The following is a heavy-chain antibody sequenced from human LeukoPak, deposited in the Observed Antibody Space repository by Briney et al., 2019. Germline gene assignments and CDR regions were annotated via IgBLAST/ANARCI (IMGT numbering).Heavy chain of an antibody. J-gene: IGHJ4*02. CDR2: IYYSGST. CDR1: GGSISSYY. CDR3: ARLGAVEGDY. D-gene: IGHD6-19*01. V-gene: IGHV4-59*08. Sequence: SETLSLTCTVSGGSISSYYWSWIRQPPGKGLEWIGYIYYSGSTNYNLSLKSRVTISVDTSKNQFSLKLSSVTAADTAVYYCARLGAVEGDYWGQGTLVTVSS.